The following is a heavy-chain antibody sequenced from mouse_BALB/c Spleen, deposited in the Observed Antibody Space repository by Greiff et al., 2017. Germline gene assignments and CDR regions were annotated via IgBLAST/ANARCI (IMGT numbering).Heavy chain of an antibody. J-gene: IGHJ4*01. CDR2: INPGSGGT. CDR1: GYAFTNYL. CDR3: ARDGLRRYYAMDY. Sequence: QVQLQQSGAELVRPGTSVKVSCKASGYAFTNYLIEWVKQRPGQGLEWIGVINPGSGGTNYNEKFKGKATLTADKSSSTAYMQLSSLTSDDSAVYCCARDGLRRYYAMDYWGQGTSVTVSS. D-gene: IGHD2-4*01. V-gene: IGHV1-54*01.